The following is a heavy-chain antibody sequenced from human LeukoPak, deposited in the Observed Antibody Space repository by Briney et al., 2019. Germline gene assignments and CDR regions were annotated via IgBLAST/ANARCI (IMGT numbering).Heavy chain of an antibody. CDR2: INWNGGST. V-gene: IGHV3-20*04. Sequence: PGGSPRLSCAASGFTFDDYGMSWVRQAPGKGLEWVSGINWNGGSTGYADSAKGRFTISRDNAKNSLYLQMNSLRAEDTALYYCARDGPTYYYDSSGYRGAAFDIWGQGTMVTVSS. J-gene: IGHJ3*02. CDR1: GFTFDDYG. CDR3: ARDGPTYYYDSSGYRGAAFDI. D-gene: IGHD3-22*01.